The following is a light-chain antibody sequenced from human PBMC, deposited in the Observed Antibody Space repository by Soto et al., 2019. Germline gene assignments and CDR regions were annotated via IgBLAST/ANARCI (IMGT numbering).Light chain of an antibody. V-gene: IGKV1-27*01. CDR2: AAS. J-gene: IGKJ4*01. CDR1: QGINTH. CDR3: QNYNSAPPAGT. Sequence: DFQMTQSPSSLSASVGDRVTITCRASQGINTHLAWFQQKPGKVPKVLIYAASTLQSGVPSRFSGSGSGTDFTLAISSLQPEDVATYYCQNYNSAPPAGTFGGGTKVEL.